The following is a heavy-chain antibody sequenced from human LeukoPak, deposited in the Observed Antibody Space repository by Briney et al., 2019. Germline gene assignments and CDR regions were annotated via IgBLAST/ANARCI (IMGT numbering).Heavy chain of an antibody. CDR3: AREWLLHAFDI. D-gene: IGHD3-22*01. CDR2: IYYSGST. V-gene: IGHV4-30-4*01. Sequence: SETLSLTCTVSGGSISSGDYYWSWIRQPPGKGLEWIGYIYYSGSTYYNPSLKSRVTISVDTSKNQFSLKLSSVTAADTAVYYCAREWLLHAFDIWGQGTMVTLSS. J-gene: IGHJ3*02. CDR1: GGSISSGDYY.